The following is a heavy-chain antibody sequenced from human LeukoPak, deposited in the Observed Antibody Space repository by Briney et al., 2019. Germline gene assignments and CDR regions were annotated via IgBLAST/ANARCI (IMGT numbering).Heavy chain of an antibody. CDR3: ARAISSWYEDYYYYGMDV. CDR1: GDSVSSNSAA. J-gene: IGHJ6*02. Sequence: SQTLSLTCAISGDSVSSNSAAWNWIRQSPSRGLEWLGRTYYRSKWYNDYAVSVKSRITINPDTSKSQFSLQLNSVTPEDTAVYYCARAISSWYEDYYYYGMDVWGQGTTVTVSS. CDR2: TYYRSKWYN. D-gene: IGHD6-13*01. V-gene: IGHV6-1*01.